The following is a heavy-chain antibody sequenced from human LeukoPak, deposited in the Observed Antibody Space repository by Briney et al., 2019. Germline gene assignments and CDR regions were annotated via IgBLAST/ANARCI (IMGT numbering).Heavy chain of an antibody. CDR3: ASQYYYDSSGFLGDY. CDR1: GYSLTELS. Sequence: ASVKVSCKVSGYSLTELSMHWVRQAPGKGLEWMGGFDPEDGETIYAQKFQGRVTMTEDTSTDTAYMELSSLRSEDTAVYYCASQYYYDSSGFLGDYWGQGTLVTVSS. CDR2: FDPEDGET. J-gene: IGHJ4*02. V-gene: IGHV1-24*01. D-gene: IGHD3-22*01.